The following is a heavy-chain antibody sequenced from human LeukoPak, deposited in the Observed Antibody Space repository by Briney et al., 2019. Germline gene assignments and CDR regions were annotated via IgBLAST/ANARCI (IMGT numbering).Heavy chain of an antibody. CDR3: ARRLGMTTIDY. CDR1: GYSFSSNW. CDR2: IYPGDSDT. D-gene: IGHD5-24*01. Sequence: GESLKISCKGSGYSFSSNWIAWVRQMPGKGLEWMGIIYPGDSDTRYSPSFQGQVTISADKSISTAYLQRGSLKASDTAMYYCARRLGMTTIDYWGQGTLVTVSS. V-gene: IGHV5-51*01. J-gene: IGHJ4*02.